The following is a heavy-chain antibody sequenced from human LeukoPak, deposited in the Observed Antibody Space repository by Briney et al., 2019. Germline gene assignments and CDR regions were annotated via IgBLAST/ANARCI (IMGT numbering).Heavy chain of an antibody. J-gene: IGHJ4*02. CDR2: ISRSGATM. CDR1: GFTFSDYY. V-gene: IGHV3-11*01. Sequence: PGGSLRLSCAAPGFTFSDYYMNWIRQAPGKGLEWISYISRSGATMHYADSVRGRFTISRDNMKNSVYLQMSSLRAEDTAVFYCAKEPSSSWYVRNYFDSWGQGTLVTVSS. CDR3: AKEPSSSWYVRNYFDS. D-gene: IGHD6-13*01.